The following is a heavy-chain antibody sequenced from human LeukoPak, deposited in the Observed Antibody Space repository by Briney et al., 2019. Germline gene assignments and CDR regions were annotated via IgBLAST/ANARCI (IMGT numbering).Heavy chain of an antibody. CDR3: ARDMTYHFYGMDV. Sequence: SETLSLTCTVSGGSINSGTYYWGWIRQPPGKGLEWIGSLYYSGSTYYSPSLKSRVTMSVDTSKNQFSLKLTSVIAADTAVYYCARDMTYHFYGMDVWGQGTTVTVSS. V-gene: IGHV4-39*01. J-gene: IGHJ6*02. CDR2: LYYSGST. CDR1: GGSINSGTYY.